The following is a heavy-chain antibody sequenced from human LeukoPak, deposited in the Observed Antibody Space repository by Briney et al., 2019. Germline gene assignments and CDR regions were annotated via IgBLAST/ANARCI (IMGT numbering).Heavy chain of an antibody. CDR2: ISGNGENT. D-gene: IGHD4-11*01. J-gene: IGHJ4*02. Sequence: SGGPLRLSCAASGLTFSSYAMHWVRQTPGKGLEWVSLISGNGENTYYADSVKGRFTISRDTSKNSLYLQMNSLRTEDTAFYSCAKGRRDNSNYGTFDSWGQGTPVTVSS. V-gene: IGHV3-43*02. CDR3: AKGRRDNSNYGTFDS. CDR1: GLTFSSYA.